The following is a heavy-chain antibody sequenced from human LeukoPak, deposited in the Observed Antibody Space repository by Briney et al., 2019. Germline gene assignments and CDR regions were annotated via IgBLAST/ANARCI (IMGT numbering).Heavy chain of an antibody. J-gene: IGHJ4*02. Sequence: GASVKVSCKASGYTFTGYYMHWVRQAPGQGLEWMGIINPSGGSTSYAQKFQGRVTMTRDMSTSTVYMELSSLRSEDTAVYYCARDLVMGEQQPWGQGTLVTVSS. CDR2: INPSGGST. CDR1: GYTFTGYY. D-gene: IGHD6-13*01. CDR3: ARDLVMGEQQP. V-gene: IGHV1-46*01.